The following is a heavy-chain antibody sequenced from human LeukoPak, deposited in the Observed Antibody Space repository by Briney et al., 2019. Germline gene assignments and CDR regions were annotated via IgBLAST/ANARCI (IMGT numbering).Heavy chain of an antibody. CDR3: ASSGSYMFDY. J-gene: IGHJ4*02. CDR1: GFTFSSYT. D-gene: IGHD1-26*01. V-gene: IGHV3-23*01. Sequence: PGGSLRLSCAASGFTFSSYTMIWVRQAPGKGLEWVSTITTSDGNTYYADSVKGRFTVSRDNAKNSLYLQMNSLRDEDTAVYYCASSGSYMFDYWGQGTLVTVSS. CDR2: ITTSDGNT.